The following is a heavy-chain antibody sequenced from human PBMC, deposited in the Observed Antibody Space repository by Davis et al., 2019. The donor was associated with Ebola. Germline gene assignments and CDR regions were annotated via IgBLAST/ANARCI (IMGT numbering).Heavy chain of an antibody. Sequence: PGGSLRLSCAASGSTFDDYAMHWVRQAPGKGLEWVSGISWNSGSIGYADSVKGRFTISRDNAKNSLYLQMNSLRAEDTALYYCASWSRGEMATGNFDYWGQGTLVTVSS. J-gene: IGHJ4*02. CDR2: ISWNSGSI. CDR1: GSTFDDYA. V-gene: IGHV3-9*01. D-gene: IGHD5-24*01. CDR3: ASWSRGEMATGNFDY.